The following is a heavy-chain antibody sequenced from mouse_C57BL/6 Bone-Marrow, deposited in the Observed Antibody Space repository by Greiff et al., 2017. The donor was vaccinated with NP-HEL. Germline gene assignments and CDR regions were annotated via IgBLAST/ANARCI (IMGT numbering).Heavy chain of an antibody. V-gene: IGHV5-4*03. CDR3: ARARLRRSFAY. CDR1: GFTFSSYA. CDR2: ISDGGSYT. J-gene: IGHJ3*01. Sequence: EVKLMESGGGLVKPGGSLKLSCAASGFTFSSYAMSWVRQTPEKRLEWVATISDGGSYTYYTDNVKGRFTISRDNAKNNLYLQMSHLKSEDTAMYYCARARLRRSFAYWGQGTLVTVSA. D-gene: IGHD2-4*01.